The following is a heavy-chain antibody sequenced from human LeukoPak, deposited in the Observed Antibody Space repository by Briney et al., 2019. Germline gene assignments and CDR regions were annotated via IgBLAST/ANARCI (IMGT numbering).Heavy chain of an antibody. CDR1: GFTFSGYT. CDR3: AKDEKPDGRWNIDH. V-gene: IGHV3-23*01. Sequence: GGSLRLSCAASGFTFSGYTMNWVRQAPGKGLEWVSGILANGDKTYYADAVKGRFTISRDNSKNTLWLKMVSLRAEDMAVYYCAKDEKPDGRWNIDHWGQGTLVTVSS. J-gene: IGHJ4*02. CDR2: ILANGDKT. D-gene: IGHD1/OR15-1a*01.